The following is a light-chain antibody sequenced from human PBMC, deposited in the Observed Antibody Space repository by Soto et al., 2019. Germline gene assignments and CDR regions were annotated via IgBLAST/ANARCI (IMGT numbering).Light chain of an antibody. V-gene: IGLV1-40*01. CDR1: SSNIGAGYD. CDR3: QSYDSSLSAPV. CDR2: GNS. Sequence: QSVLTQPPSVSGAPGQRVTISCTGSSSNIGAGYDVHWYQQLPGTAPKLLIYGNSNRPSGVPDRFSGSKSGTSASLAITGLQAEDEADYYRQSYDSSLSAPVFGTGTKLTVL. J-gene: IGLJ1*01.